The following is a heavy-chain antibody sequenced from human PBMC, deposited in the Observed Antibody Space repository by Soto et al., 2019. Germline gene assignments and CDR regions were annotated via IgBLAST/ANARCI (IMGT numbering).Heavy chain of an antibody. D-gene: IGHD1-1*01. CDR2: TYYRSKWYI. Sequence: QVQLQQSGPGLVKPSQTLSLTCDISGDSVSNNSAAWNWIRQTPSRGLEWLGRTYYRSKWYINYAVSVKSRITVNPDTSKNHFSLQLNSVTPEDTAVYYCARGSWDDVTGHYYMDVWGKGTTVTVSS. J-gene: IGHJ6*03. CDR3: ARGSWDDVTGHYYMDV. V-gene: IGHV6-1*01. CDR1: GDSVSNNSAA.